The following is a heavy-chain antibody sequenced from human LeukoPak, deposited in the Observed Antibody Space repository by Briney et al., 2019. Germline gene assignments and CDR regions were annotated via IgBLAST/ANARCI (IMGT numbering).Heavy chain of an antibody. D-gene: IGHD6-19*01. V-gene: IGHV3-21*01. CDR3: ARSIAVAGYDY. J-gene: IGHJ4*02. Sequence: GGSLRLSCAASGFTFSSYSMIWVRQAPGKGLEWVSSISSTGSRTYQADSVKGRFTISRDNAKNSLYLQMNSLRAEDTAVYYCARSIAVAGYDYWGQGTLVTASS. CDR1: GFTFSSYS. CDR2: ISSTGSRT.